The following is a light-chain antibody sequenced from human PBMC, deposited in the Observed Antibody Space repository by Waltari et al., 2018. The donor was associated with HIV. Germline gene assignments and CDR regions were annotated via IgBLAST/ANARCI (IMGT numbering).Light chain of an antibody. V-gene: IGKV1-9*01. CDR3: QQLTSDPPST. J-gene: IGKJ5*01. CDR2: GAS. Sequence: DVQLTQSPSFLSASIGDRVSITCRASQDISHYLVWYQQKSGKPPKLLVYGASTLQAGVPSRFCGSASGTQFTLTISSLQPEDFAMYYCQQLTSDPPSTFGQGTRLEIK. CDR1: QDISHY.